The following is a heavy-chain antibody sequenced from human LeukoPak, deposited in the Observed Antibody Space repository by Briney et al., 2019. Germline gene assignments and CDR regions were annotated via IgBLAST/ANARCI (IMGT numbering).Heavy chain of an antibody. CDR2: ISSSSSYI. D-gene: IGHD4/OR15-4a*01. CDR3: AREMGAGYYYYYGMDV. CDR1: GFTFSNYA. V-gene: IGHV3-21*01. J-gene: IGHJ6*04. Sequence: GASLRLSCAASGFTFSNYAMNWVRQAPGKGLEWVSSISSSSSYIYYADSVKDRFTISRDNAKNSLYLQMNSLRAEDTAVYYCAREMGAGYYYYYGMDVWGKGTTVTVSS.